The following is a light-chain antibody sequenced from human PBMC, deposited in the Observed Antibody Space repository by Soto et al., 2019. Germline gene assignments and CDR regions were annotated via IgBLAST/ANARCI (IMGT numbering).Light chain of an antibody. CDR1: QSVSSY. CDR3: QQRSSWPPT. Sequence: EIVLTQSPATVSLSPGERATLSCRASQSVSSYLAWYQQRPGQAPRLLIYDASNRATGVPARFSGSGSGTDFTLTISSLEPEDFAVYYCQQRSSWPPTFGQGTRLEIK. CDR2: DAS. J-gene: IGKJ5*01. V-gene: IGKV3-11*01.